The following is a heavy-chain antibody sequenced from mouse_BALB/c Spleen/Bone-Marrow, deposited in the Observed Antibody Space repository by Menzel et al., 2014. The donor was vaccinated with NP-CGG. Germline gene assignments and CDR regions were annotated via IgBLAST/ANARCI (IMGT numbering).Heavy chain of an antibody. Sequence: VQLQESGPELVKPGASVKMSCKASGYTFTDSVIGWVKQRTGQGLEWIGEIYPGSGSTYYNEKFKDKATLTADKSSNTVCMQLSSLTSEDSAVCFCARYDVPAWFAYWGQGTLVTVSA. CDR3: ARYDVPAWFAY. CDR2: IYPGSGST. CDR1: GYTFTDSV. J-gene: IGHJ3*01. D-gene: IGHD2-14*01. V-gene: IGHV1-81*01.